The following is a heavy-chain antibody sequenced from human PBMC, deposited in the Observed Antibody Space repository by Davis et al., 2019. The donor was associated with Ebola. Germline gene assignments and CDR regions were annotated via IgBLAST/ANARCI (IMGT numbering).Heavy chain of an antibody. J-gene: IGHJ4*02. CDR3: ARSSGYGLY. Sequence: GGSLRLSCAASGFTFSSYAMHWVRQAPGKGLEWVAVISYDGSNKYYADSVKGRFTISRDNAKNSLYLQMNSLRDEDTAVYYCARSSGYGLYWGQGTLVTVSS. CDR2: ISYDGSNK. CDR1: GFTFSSYA. V-gene: IGHV3-30-3*01. D-gene: IGHD5-12*01.